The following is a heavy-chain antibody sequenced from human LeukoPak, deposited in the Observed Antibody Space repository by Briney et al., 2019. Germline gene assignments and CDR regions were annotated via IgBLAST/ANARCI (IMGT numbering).Heavy chain of an antibody. J-gene: IGHJ4*02. CDR1: GYTFSSYG. CDR2: ISPHMHNT. CDR3: ARNAFSTSSENYFDF. D-gene: IGHD2-2*01. V-gene: IGHV1-18*01. Sequence: ASVKVSCKTSGYTFSSYGLNWVRQAPGQGLEWMGRISPHMHNTTSAQQFQGRLLMTADTPTSTAYMDLRSLRSDDTAVYYCARNAFSTSSENYFDFWGRGTLVTVSS.